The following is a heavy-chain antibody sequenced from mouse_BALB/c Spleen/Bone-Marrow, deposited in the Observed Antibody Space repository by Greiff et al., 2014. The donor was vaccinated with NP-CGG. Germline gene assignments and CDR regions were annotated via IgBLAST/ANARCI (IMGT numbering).Heavy chain of an antibody. CDR1: GYSFTDYT. J-gene: IGHJ4*01. Sequence: VQLQQPGPELVKPGASMKISCKASGYSFTDYTMNWVKQSHGKNLEWIGLINPYNGGTDYSQKFKGKTTLTVAKSSTTAYMELLSLTSEDSAVYYCARGATMITTGDAMDYWGQGTSVTVSS. V-gene: IGHV1-18*01. CDR2: INPYNGGT. D-gene: IGHD2-4*01. CDR3: ARGATMITTGDAMDY.